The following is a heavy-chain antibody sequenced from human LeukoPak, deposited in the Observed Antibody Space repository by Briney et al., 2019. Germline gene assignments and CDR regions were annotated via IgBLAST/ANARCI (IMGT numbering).Heavy chain of an antibody. V-gene: IGHV4-34*01. Sequence: KPSETVSLTCAVYGGSFRGYYWSWLRQPPGKGREGVGEMNYRGSSKYNPSLKSRVTISVDTCKNQFSLKLSSVTAADTAVYYCARVKYGSGSYYNYRNKWFDPWGQGTLVTVSS. CDR3: ARVKYGSGSYYNYRNKWFDP. CDR2: MNYRGSS. D-gene: IGHD3-10*01. J-gene: IGHJ5*02. CDR1: GGSFRGYY.